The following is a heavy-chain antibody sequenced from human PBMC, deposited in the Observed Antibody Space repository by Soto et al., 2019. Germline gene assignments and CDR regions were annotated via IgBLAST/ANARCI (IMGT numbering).Heavy chain of an antibody. CDR1: GDTTSTGGYS. CDR3: ASEEYGDYVCAIDP. CDR2: TYHSGNP. Sequence: QLQLQESGSRLVKSSETMSLTSGFSGDTTSTGGYSWAWIRQPPGNALEWIGHTYHSGNPYYNPYLKSSVIIAVDRSKKLSSLKESSVTAADPAVYYWASEEYGDYVCAIDPWGQGALGSVAS. V-gene: IGHV4-30-2*01. J-gene: IGHJ5*02. D-gene: IGHD4-17*01.